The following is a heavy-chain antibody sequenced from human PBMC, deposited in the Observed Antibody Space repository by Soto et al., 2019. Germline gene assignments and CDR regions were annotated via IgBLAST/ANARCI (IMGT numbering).Heavy chain of an antibody. CDR3: ARGAVVVPAAPGRVRSWFDP. CDR1: GGSISSGGYY. CDR2: IYYSGST. J-gene: IGHJ5*02. V-gene: IGHV4-31*03. D-gene: IGHD2-2*01. Sequence: SETLSLTCTVSGGSISSGGYYWSWIRQHPGKGLEWIGYIYYSGSTYYNPSLKSRVTISVDTSKNQFSLKLSSVTAADTAVYYCARGAVVVPAAPGRVRSWFDPWGQGTLVTVSS.